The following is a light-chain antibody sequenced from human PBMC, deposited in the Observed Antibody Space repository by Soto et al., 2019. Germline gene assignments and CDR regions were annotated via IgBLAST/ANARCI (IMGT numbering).Light chain of an antibody. Sequence: QSVLTQPASVSGSPGQSITISCTGTSSDVGGYNYVSWYQQHPGKAPKFMIYDVSNRPSGVSNRFSGSKSGNTASLTISGLQAEDEADYYCFSYTTSNTRQIVFGTVTKLTVL. CDR1: SSDVGGYNY. V-gene: IGLV2-14*01. J-gene: IGLJ1*01. CDR3: FSYTTSNTRQIV. CDR2: DVS.